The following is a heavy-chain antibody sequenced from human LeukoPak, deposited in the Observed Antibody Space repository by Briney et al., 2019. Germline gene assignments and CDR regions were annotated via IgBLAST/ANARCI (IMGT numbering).Heavy chain of an antibody. Sequence: SETLSLTCAVYGVSFSGCYWTWIRQPPGKGLEWIGEINHSESTNYNPSLKSRVTISVDTSKNQFSLKLSSVTAADTAVYYCARGGTGTPQYYFDYWGQGTLVTVSS. V-gene: IGHV4-34*01. D-gene: IGHD1/OR15-1a*01. CDR1: GVSFSGCY. J-gene: IGHJ4*02. CDR2: INHSEST. CDR3: ARGGTGTPQYYFDY.